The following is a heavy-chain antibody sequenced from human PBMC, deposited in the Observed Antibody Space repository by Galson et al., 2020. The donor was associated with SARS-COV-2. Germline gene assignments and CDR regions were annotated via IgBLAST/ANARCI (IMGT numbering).Heavy chain of an antibody. D-gene: IGHD2-2*01. CDR2: INPNSGGT. J-gene: IGHJ3*02. Sequence: GESLKISCKASGYTFTGYYMHWVRQAPGQGLEWMGWINPNSGGTNYAQKFQGRVTMTRDTSISTAYMELSRLRSDDTAVYYCARSCSSTSCYAWNDAFDIWGQGTMVTVSS. V-gene: IGHV1-2*02. CDR3: ARSCSSTSCYAWNDAFDI. CDR1: GYTFTGYY.